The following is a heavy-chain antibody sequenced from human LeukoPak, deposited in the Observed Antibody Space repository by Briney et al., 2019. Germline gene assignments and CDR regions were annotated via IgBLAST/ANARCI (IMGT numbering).Heavy chain of an antibody. CDR2: TRDKARGYTT. CDR1: GVTLSDHH. Sequence: GGSLRLSSAASGVTLSDHHMDWVRQAPGKGLEWVGRTRDKARGYTTEYAASVKGRFTISRDDSQTSVFLQMNDLKTEDTAVYFCARDGGEGGNSAFDIWGQGTVVTVSS. D-gene: IGHD3-16*01. CDR3: ARDGGEGGNSAFDI. J-gene: IGHJ3*02. V-gene: IGHV3-72*01.